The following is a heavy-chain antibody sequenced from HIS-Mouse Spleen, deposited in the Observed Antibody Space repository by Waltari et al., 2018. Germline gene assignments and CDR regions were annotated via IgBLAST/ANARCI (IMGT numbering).Heavy chain of an antibody. V-gene: IGHV4-59*01. CDR3: ARVRGSSSHYYYGMDV. CDR1: VGSISSYY. CDR2: IYYSGST. D-gene: IGHD6-6*01. J-gene: IGHJ6*02. Sequence: QVQLQESGPGLVKPSEPLSLTCAVSVGSISSYYWSWIRQPPGKGLEWIGYIYYSGSTNYNPSLKSRVTISVDTSKNQFSLKLSSVTAADTAVYYCARVRGSSSHYYYGMDVWGQGTTVTVSS.